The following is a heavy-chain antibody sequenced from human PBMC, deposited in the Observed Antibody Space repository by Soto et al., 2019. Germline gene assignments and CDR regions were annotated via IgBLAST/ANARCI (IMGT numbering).Heavy chain of an antibody. J-gene: IGHJ4*02. CDR1: GFTFSSYA. Sequence: EVQLLESGGGLVQPGGSLRLSCAASGFTFSSYAMSWVRQAPGKGLEWVSAISGSGGSRYYADSVKGRFTISRDNSKNTLYLQMNSLRAEDTAVYYCAKGTLRFLEWLAPFDYWGQGTLVTVSS. CDR3: AKGTLRFLEWLAPFDY. V-gene: IGHV3-23*01. D-gene: IGHD3-3*01. CDR2: ISGSGGSR.